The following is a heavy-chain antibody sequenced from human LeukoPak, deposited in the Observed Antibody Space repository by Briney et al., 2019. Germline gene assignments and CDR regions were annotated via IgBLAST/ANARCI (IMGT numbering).Heavy chain of an antibody. Sequence: SETLSLTCTVSGGSISGYYWNWIRQPAGKGLEWIGRIYSSGSTIYNPSLKSRVTVSVDTSKNQFSLKLNSVTAADTAVYYCARDASGYTTNWFDPWGQGTLVTVSS. CDR1: GGSISGYY. CDR3: ARDASGYTTNWFDP. D-gene: IGHD5-12*01. J-gene: IGHJ5*02. CDR2: IYSSGST. V-gene: IGHV4-4*07.